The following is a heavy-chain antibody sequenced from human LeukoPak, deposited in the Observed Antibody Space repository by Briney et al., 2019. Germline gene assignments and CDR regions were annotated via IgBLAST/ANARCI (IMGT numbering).Heavy chain of an antibody. D-gene: IGHD4-11*01. Sequence: GGSLRLSCAASGFTFSSYAMSWVRQAPGKGLEWVSAISGSGGSTYYADSVKGRFTISRDNSKNMLYLQMNSLRAEDTAVYYCAKADYSNYYYYYMDVWGKGTTVTVSS. CDR3: AKADYSNYYYYYMDV. V-gene: IGHV3-23*01. CDR2: ISGSGGST. CDR1: GFTFSSYA. J-gene: IGHJ6*03.